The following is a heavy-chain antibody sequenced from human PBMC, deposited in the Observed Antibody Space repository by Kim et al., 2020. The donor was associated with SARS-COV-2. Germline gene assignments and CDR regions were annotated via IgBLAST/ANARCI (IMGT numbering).Heavy chain of an antibody. CDR2: NK. V-gene: IGHV3-33*01. D-gene: IGHD1-20*01. CDR3: ARAPAGMIDF. Sequence: NKYYTDSVKGRFTISRDNSKNTLYVQMNSLRAEDTAVYYCARAPAGMIDFWGQGTLVTVSS. J-gene: IGHJ4*02.